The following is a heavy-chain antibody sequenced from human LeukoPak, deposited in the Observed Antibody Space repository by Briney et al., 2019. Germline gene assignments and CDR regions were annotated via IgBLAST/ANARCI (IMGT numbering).Heavy chain of an antibody. CDR1: GGSFIGYY. CDR3: ARGSPPRYYYYHYMDV. J-gene: IGHJ6*03. CDR2: INHSGST. V-gene: IGHV4-34*01. Sequence: PSEALSLTRAVYGGSFIGYYWSWIRQPPGKGLGWIWEINHSGSTNYNPSLKSRVAISVDTSKNQFSPKLRSVTAADTPVYYCARGSPPRYYYYHYMDVWGKGPTVTVPS.